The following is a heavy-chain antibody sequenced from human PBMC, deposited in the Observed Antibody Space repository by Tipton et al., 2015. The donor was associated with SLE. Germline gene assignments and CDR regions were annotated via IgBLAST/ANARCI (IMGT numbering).Heavy chain of an antibody. Sequence: SLRLSCVDSGSRFSNFWMTWVRQGPGKGLEWVSSISGGSGYIYYADSVKGRFTISRDNAKNSLYLQMNSLRAEDTAVYYCARAVARVVYARVRAFDIWGQGTLVTVSS. V-gene: IGHV3-21*04. J-gene: IGHJ3*02. CDR3: ARAVARVVYARVRAFDI. CDR1: GSRFSNFW. CDR2: ISGGSGYI. D-gene: IGHD2-8*02.